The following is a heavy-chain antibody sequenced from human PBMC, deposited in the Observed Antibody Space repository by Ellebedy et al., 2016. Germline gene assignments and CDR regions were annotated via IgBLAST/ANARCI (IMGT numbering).Heavy chain of an antibody. CDR3: AKELIVWSGYNYFDD. V-gene: IGHV3-23*01. CDR1: GFTFSSYA. J-gene: IGHJ4*02. Sequence: GGSLRLSCAASGFTFSSYAMSWVRQAPGKGLEYVSAISSNGGSTYYTDSVKGRFTISRDNSKNTLYLQMNSLRAEDTAVYYCAKELIVWSGYNYFDDWGQGTLVTVSS. D-gene: IGHD3-3*01. CDR2: ISSNGGST.